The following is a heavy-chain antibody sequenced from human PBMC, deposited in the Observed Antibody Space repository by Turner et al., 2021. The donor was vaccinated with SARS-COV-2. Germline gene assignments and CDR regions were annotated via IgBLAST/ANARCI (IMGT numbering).Heavy chain of an antibody. Sequence: QLVQSGAAVKKPGSSVKVSCKASRGALSSYAISCGRQAPGQGHAWVGRMMSILGIANYGQKYQGGVMMTADKTTSKDYMELSSLRSEDTGVYYCARAMVRGVNDFAEYFQHWGQGTLVTVSS. V-gene: IGHV1-69*04. CDR2: MMSILGIA. CDR3: ARAMVRGVNDFAEYFQH. CDR1: RGALSSYA. J-gene: IGHJ1*01. D-gene: IGHD3-10*01.